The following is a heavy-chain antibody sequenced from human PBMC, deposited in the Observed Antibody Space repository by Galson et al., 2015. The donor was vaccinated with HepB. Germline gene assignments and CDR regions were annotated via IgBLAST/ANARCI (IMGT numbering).Heavy chain of an antibody. Sequence: TLSLTCAVSGGSISSGGYSWSWIRQPPGKGLEWIGYIYYSGSTYYNPSLKSRVTISVDTSKNRFSPKLSSVTAADTAVYYCARQYDSSGYLFDYWGQGTLVTVSS. D-gene: IGHD3-22*01. CDR2: IYYSGST. J-gene: IGHJ4*02. CDR3: ARQYDSSGYLFDY. V-gene: IGHV4-30-4*07. CDR1: GGSISSGGYS.